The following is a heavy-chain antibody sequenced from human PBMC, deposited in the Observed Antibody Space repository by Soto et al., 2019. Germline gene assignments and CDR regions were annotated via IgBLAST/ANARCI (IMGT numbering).Heavy chain of an antibody. CDR2: ISGSGGST. Sequence: GGSLRLSCAASGFTFSSYAMSWVRQAPGKGLEWVSAISGSGGSTYYADSVKGRFTISRDNSKNTLYLQMDSLRAEDTAVYYCAKVSLLMYYFDYWGQGTLVTVSS. J-gene: IGHJ4*02. D-gene: IGHD2-15*01. CDR3: AKVSLLMYYFDY. V-gene: IGHV3-23*01. CDR1: GFTFSSYA.